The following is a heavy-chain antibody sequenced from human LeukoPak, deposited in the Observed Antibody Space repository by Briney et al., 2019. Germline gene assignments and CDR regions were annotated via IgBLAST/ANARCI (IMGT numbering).Heavy chain of an antibody. CDR3: AKDARRTSGWYFFDY. CDR2: INSDGSST. Sequence: PGGSLRLSCAASGFTFSSYWMHWVRQAPGKGLVWVSRINSDGSSTSYADSVKGRFTISRDNAKNMLFLQMNSLRAEDTAVYYCAKDARRTSGWYFFDYWGQGTLVTVSS. V-gene: IGHV3-74*01. CDR1: GFTFSSYW. J-gene: IGHJ4*02. D-gene: IGHD6-19*01.